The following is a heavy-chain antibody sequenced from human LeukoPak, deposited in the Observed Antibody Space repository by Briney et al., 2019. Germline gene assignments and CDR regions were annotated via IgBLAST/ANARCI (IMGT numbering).Heavy chain of an antibody. CDR2: ISSSSSYI. J-gene: IGHJ5*02. V-gene: IGHV3-21*01. CDR3: ARGSGSGWSLGWFDP. CDR1: GFTFSSYS. D-gene: IGHD6-19*01. Sequence: GGSLRLSCAASGFTFSSYSMNWVRQAPGKGLEWVSSISSSSSYIYYADSVKGRFTISRDNAKNSLYLQMNSPGAEDTAVYYCARGSGSGWSLGWFDPWGQGTLVTVSS.